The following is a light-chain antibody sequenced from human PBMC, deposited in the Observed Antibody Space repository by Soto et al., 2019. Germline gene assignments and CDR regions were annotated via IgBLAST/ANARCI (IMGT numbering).Light chain of an antibody. CDR1: QSISYY. CDR2: STS. V-gene: IGKV1-39*01. CDR3: QQRYSTPWT. J-gene: IGKJ1*01. Sequence: DIQMTQSPSSLSASVGDRVTITCRASQSISYYLNWYQQKKGRAPRXLIYSTSTLQSGVPSKFSGSASGTDGTITISSLQPEDFETYYCQQRYSTPWTFGQGTKV.